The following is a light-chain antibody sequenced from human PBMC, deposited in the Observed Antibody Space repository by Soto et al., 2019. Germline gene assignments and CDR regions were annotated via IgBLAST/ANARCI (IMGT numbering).Light chain of an antibody. CDR1: SGSIASNY. J-gene: IGLJ2*01. Sequence: FMLTQPHSVSESPGKTVTISCTRSSGSIASNYVQWYQQRPGSAPTTVIYEDNQRPSGVPDRFSGSIDSSSNSASLTISGLKTEDEADYYCQSCDSSTVVFGGGTKVTVL. V-gene: IGLV6-57*03. CDR3: QSCDSSTVV. CDR2: EDN.